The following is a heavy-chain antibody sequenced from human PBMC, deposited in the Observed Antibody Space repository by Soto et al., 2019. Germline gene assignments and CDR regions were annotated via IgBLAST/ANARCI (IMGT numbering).Heavy chain of an antibody. J-gene: IGHJ2*01. V-gene: IGHV1-8*01. CDR3: ARPYCRGDCYPRDYFDL. CDR1: GYTFTSYD. Sequence: QVQLVQSGAEVKKPGASVKVSCKASGYTFTSYDINWVRQATGQGLEWMGWMNPNSGNTGYAQKFQGRVTMTRNTSISTAYMELGGVTSEDTAMYYCARPYCRGDCYPRDYFDLWGRGTLVTVSS. CDR2: MNPNSGNT. D-gene: IGHD2-21*02.